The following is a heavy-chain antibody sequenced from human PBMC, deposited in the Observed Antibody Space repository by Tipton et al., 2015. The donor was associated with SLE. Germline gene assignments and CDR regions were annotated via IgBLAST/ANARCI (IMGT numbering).Heavy chain of an antibody. V-gene: IGHV3-33*01. CDR1: GFTFSNYA. CDR3: AREVVVQGVRGAFDI. J-gene: IGHJ3*02. Sequence: SLRLSCAASGFTFSNYAMHWVRQAPGKGLEWVAVIWYDGSDKYYADSVKGRFTISRDNAKNSLYLQMNSLRAEDTAVYYCAREVVVQGVRGAFDIWGQGTMVTVSS. D-gene: IGHD3-10*01. CDR2: IWYDGSDK.